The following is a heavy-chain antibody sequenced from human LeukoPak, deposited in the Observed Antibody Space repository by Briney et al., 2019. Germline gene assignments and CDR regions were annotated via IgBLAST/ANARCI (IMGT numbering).Heavy chain of an antibody. CDR1: GFTVSSNY. Sequence: PGGSLRLSCAASGFTVSSNYMSWVRQAPGKGLEWVSVIYSGGSTYYADSVKGRFTISRDNSKNTLYLQMNSLRAEDTAVYYCAREGATTVTPSDALDIWGQGTMVTVSS. D-gene: IGHD4-17*01. CDR2: IYSGGST. CDR3: AREGATTVTPSDALDI. J-gene: IGHJ3*02. V-gene: IGHV3-53*01.